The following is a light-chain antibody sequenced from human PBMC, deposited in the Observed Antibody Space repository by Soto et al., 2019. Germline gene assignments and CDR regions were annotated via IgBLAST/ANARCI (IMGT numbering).Light chain of an antibody. CDR2: RSD. J-gene: IGLJ3*02. Sequence: QSVLTQPPSASGTPGQRVTISCSGSRSTIGSNPVQWYRQLPGTAPQLLIYRSDQRPSGVPDRFSGSKSGTSASLTISGLQSEDEADYHCATWDDNVYGPVFGGGTKLTDL. CDR3: ATWDDNVYGPV. V-gene: IGLV1-44*01. CDR1: RSTIGSNP.